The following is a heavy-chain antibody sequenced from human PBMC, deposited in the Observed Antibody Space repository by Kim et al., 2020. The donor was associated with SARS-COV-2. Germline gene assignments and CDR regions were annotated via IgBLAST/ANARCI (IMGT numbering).Heavy chain of an antibody. CDR3: ASLWNYDFWSGYVDY. V-gene: IGHV3-30*01. J-gene: IGHJ4*02. D-gene: IGHD3-3*01. Sequence: ASVKGRFTISRDNSKNTLYLQMNSLRAEDTAVYYCASLWNYDFWSGYVDYWGQGTLVTVSS.